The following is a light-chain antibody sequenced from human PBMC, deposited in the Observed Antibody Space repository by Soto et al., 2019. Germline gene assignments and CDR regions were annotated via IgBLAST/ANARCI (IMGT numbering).Light chain of an antibody. CDR3: QQSYSTLWT. CDR1: QSISSY. J-gene: IGKJ1*01. V-gene: IGKV1-39*01. Sequence: DIQMTQSQSSLSASVGDRVTITCRASQSISSYLNWYQQKPGKAPKLLIYAASSLQSGVPSRFSGSGSGTDFTLTISSLQPEECATYYCQQSYSTLWTFGQGTKVDIK. CDR2: AAS.